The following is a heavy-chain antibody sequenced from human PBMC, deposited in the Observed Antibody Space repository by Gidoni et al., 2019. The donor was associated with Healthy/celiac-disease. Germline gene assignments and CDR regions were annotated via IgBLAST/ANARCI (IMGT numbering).Heavy chain of an antibody. CDR2: ISSSSSYI. D-gene: IGHD1-26*01. Sequence: EVQLVESGGGLVKPGGSLRLSCAASGFTFSSYSMNWVRQAPGKGLEWVSSISSSSSYIYYADSVKGRFTISRDNAKNSLYLQMNSLRAEDTAVYYCARDFGSWLRSDAFDIWGQGTMVTVSS. J-gene: IGHJ3*02. CDR3: ARDFGSWLRSDAFDI. V-gene: IGHV3-21*01. CDR1: GFTFSSYS.